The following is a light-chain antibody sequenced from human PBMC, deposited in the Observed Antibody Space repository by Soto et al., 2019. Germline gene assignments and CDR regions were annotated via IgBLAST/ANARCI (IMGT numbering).Light chain of an antibody. CDR3: QQYGSSST. CDR1: QSVSSSY. Sequence: EIVLTQSPATLSLSPLEIATLSCMASQSVSSSYLAWYQQKPGQAPRLLIYGASSRATGIPDRFSGSGSGTDFTLTISRLETEDFAVYYCQQYGSSSTFGQGTKVDIK. J-gene: IGKJ1*01. V-gene: IGKV3-20*01. CDR2: GAS.